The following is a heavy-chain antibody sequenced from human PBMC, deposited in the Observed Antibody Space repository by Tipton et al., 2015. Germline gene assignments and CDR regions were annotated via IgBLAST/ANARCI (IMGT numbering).Heavy chain of an antibody. CDR2: MHHNGDA. J-gene: IGHJ4*01. V-gene: IGHV4-38-2*01. CDR1: AYSISTDYY. D-gene: IGHD2/OR15-2a*01. Sequence: TLSLTCAVSAYSISTDYYWVWIRQPPGKGLEWIASMHHNGDAYYNPSLGSRATLALDTPKNQFSLTLISATAADTALYYCARGDDSTSMATGFDYWGRGALVTVSS. CDR3: ARGDDSTSMATGFDY.